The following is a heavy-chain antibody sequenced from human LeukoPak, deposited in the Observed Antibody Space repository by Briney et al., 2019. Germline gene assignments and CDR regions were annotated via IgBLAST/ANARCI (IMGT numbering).Heavy chain of an antibody. D-gene: IGHD3-16*01. CDR1: GGSRINAGW. CDR2: IFHSGNT. J-gene: IGHJ6*02. CDR3: ARDLGYYYGLDI. V-gene: IGHV4-4*02. Sequence: AGTLSLTCDVSGGSRINAGWWSWVRQPPGKGLEWIGEIFHSGNTKYNPSLESRVTISVDKSNHQFTLEMKSVTAADTAIYYCARDLGYYYGLDIWSRGTTVTVSS.